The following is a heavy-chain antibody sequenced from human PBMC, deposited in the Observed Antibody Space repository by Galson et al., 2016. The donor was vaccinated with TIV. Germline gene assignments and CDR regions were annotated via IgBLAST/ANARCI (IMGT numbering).Heavy chain of an antibody. Sequence: SVKVSCKASGYTFTSYDINWVRQATGQGLEWMGWMNPNCGKTDYAQKFQGRVTMTRNTSISTAYMELSSLRSEDTAVYYCARWGWLPIWGQGTLVTVSS. CDR3: ARWGWLPI. J-gene: IGHJ4*02. V-gene: IGHV1-8*01. CDR2: MNPNCGKT. D-gene: IGHD3-16*01. CDR1: GYTFTSYD.